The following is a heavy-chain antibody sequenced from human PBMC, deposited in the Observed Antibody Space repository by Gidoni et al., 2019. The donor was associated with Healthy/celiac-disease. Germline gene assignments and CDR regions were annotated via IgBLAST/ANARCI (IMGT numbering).Heavy chain of an antibody. V-gene: IGHV1-46*01. CDR3: ARDRMVRGVITHPGDY. CDR1: GYTFTSYY. D-gene: IGHD3-10*01. CDR2: INPSGGST. Sequence: QVQLVQSGAEVKKPGASVKVSCKASGYTFTSYYMHWVRQAPGQGLEWMGIINPSGGSTSYAQKFQGRVTMTRDTSTSTVYMELSSLRSEDTAVYYCARDRMVRGVITHPGDYWGQGTLVTVSS. J-gene: IGHJ4*02.